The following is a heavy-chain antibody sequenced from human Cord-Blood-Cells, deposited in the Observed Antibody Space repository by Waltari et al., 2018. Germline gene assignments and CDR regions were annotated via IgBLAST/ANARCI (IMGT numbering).Heavy chain of an antibody. V-gene: IGHV4-34*01. CDR2: INHSGST. D-gene: IGHD4-17*01. J-gene: IGHJ4*02. Sequence: QVQLQQWGAGLLKPSETLSLTCAVYGGSFRGYYWSWIRQPPGKGLEWIGEINHSGSTNYNPSLKSRVTISVDTSKNQFSLKLSSVTAADTAVYYCARAGTVTKSFDYWGQGTLVTVSS. CDR1: GGSFRGYY. CDR3: ARAGTVTKSFDY.